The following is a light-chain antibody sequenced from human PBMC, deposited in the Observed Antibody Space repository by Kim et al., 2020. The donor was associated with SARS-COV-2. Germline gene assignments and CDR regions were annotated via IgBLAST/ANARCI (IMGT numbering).Light chain of an antibody. CDR1: NIGSKS. J-gene: IGLJ3*02. Sequence: SYEMTQPPSVSVAPGKTARITFGGNNIGSKSVHWYQQKPGQAPVLVIYYDSDRPSGIPERFSGSNSGNTATLTISRVEAGDEADYYCQVWDSSSDQRVFGGGTQLTVL. CDR3: QVWDSSSDQRV. CDR2: YDS. V-gene: IGLV3-21*04.